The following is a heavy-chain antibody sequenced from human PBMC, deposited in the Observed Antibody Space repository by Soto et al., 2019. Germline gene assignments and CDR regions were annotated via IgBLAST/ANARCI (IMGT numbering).Heavy chain of an antibody. Sequence: GGSLRLSCAASGFTFSSYAMSWVRQAPGKGLEWVSVIRGSGGSTYYADSVKGRFTISRDNSKNTLYLQMNSLRAEDTAVYYCASGGDSSGYYWGTFDYWGRGTLVTVSS. CDR3: ASGGDSSGYYWGTFDY. CDR2: IRGSGGST. V-gene: IGHV3-23*01. CDR1: GFTFSSYA. J-gene: IGHJ4*02. D-gene: IGHD3-22*01.